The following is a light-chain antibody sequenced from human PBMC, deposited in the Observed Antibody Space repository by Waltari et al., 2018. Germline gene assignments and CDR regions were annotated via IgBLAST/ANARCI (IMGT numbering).Light chain of an antibody. CDR1: QSISIW. Sequence: DIQMTQSPSTLSASVGDRVTIACRASQSISIWLAWYQQKPGKAPKLLSYKASTLESGVPSRFSGSGSGTEFTLTISSLQPDDLATYYCQQYSTYSTFGQGTKLEIK. CDR3: QQYSTYST. V-gene: IGKV1-5*03. J-gene: IGKJ2*01. CDR2: KAS.